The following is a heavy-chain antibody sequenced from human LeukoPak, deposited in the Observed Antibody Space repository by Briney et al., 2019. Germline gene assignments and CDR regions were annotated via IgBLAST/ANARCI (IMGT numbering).Heavy chain of an antibody. D-gene: IGHD3-22*01. Sequence: ASVKVSCKASGYTFTSYGISWVRQAPGQGLEWMGWISAYNGNTNYAQKLQGRVTMTTDTSISTAYMELSSLRSEDTAVYYCARAPIDSENSAYYSDSDYWGQGTLVTVSS. CDR3: ARAPIDSENSAYYSDSDY. J-gene: IGHJ4*02. V-gene: IGHV1-18*01. CDR1: GYTFTSYG. CDR2: ISAYNGNT.